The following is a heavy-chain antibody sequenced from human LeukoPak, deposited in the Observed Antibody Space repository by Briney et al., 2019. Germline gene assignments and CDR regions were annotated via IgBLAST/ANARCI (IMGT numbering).Heavy chain of an antibody. J-gene: IGHJ3*02. CDR3: ARRLPVAGTDDAFDI. CDR2: IYTSGST. CDR1: GGSISSYY. Sequence: KSSETLSLTCTVSGGSISSYYWSWIRQPAGKGLEWIGRIYTSGSTNYNPSLKSRVTMSADTSKNQFSLKMSSVTAADTDVYYCARRLPVAGTDDAFDIWGQGTMVTVSS. V-gene: IGHV4-4*07. D-gene: IGHD6-19*01.